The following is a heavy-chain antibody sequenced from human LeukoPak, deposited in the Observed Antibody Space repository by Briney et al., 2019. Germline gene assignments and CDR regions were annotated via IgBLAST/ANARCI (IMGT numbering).Heavy chain of an antibody. CDR2: IIPLLDQR. V-gene: IGHV1-69*02. J-gene: IGHJ5*02. D-gene: IGHD5-12*01. Sequence: APVKVCCKASGGPFTDYSVSWVRQAPGQGLEWMGRIIPLLDQRYYVQKFQGRVTFSADKFTTTIYMELSGLKSDDTAVYYCVRSGYDYDWFDPWGQGTLVTVSS. CDR3: VRSGYDYDWFDP. CDR1: GGPFTDYS.